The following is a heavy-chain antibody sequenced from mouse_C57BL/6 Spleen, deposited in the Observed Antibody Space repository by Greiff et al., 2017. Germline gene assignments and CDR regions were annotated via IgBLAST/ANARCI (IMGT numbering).Heavy chain of an antibody. CDR2: INYDGSST. V-gene: IGHV5-16*01. J-gene: IGHJ2*01. Sequence: EVQLQESEGGLVQPGSSMKLSCTASGFTFSDYYMAWVRQVPEKGLEWVANINYDGSSTYYLDSLKSRFIISRDNAKNILYLQMSSLKSEDTATYYCARDRGGTGGFFDYWGQGTTLTVSS. CDR1: GFTFSDYY. CDR3: ARDRGGTGGFFDY. D-gene: IGHD1-1*02.